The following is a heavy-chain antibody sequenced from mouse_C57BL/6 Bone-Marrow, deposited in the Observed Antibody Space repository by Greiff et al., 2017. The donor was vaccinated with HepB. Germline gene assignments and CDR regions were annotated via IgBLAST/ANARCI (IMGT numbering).Heavy chain of an antibody. V-gene: IGHV5-6*02. J-gene: IGHJ4*01. Sequence: EVKLVESGGDLVKPGGSLKLSCAASGFTFSSYGMSWVRQTPDKRLEWVATISSGGSYTYYPDSVKGRYTISRDNAKNTLYLQMSSLKSEDTAMYYGARRSYYYYYYAMDYWGQGTSVTVSS. CDR2: ISSGGSYT. CDR1: GFTFSSYG. D-gene: IGHD1-1*01. CDR3: ARRSYYYYYYAMDY.